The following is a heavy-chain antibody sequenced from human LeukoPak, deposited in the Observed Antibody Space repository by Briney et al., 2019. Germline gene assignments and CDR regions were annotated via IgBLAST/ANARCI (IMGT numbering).Heavy chain of an antibody. CDR2: INHSGST. Sequence: SETLSLTCAVYGGSFSGYYWSWIRQPPGKGLEWIGEINHSGSTNYNPSLKSRVTISVDTSKNQFSLKLSSVTAADTAVYYCARDFGSIAAGIDYWGQGTLVTVSS. CDR1: GGSFSGYY. J-gene: IGHJ4*02. D-gene: IGHD6-13*01. V-gene: IGHV4-34*01. CDR3: ARDFGSIAAGIDY.